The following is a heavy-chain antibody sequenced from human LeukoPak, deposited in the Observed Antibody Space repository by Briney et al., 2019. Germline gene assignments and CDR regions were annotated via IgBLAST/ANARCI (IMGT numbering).Heavy chain of an antibody. Sequence: GGSLRLSCAASGFTFSSYSMNWVRQAPGKGLEWVSSISSSSSYIYYADSVKGRFTISRDNAKNSLYLQMNSLGAEDTAVYYCARGPSSCFDYWGQGTLVTVSS. CDR3: ARGPSSCFDY. CDR2: ISSSSSYI. V-gene: IGHV3-21*01. J-gene: IGHJ4*02. CDR1: GFTFSSYS.